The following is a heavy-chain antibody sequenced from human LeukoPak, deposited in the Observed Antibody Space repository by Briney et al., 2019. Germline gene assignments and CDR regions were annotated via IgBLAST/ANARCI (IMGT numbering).Heavy chain of an antibody. CDR3: ARDWRRFWIGYYPFDY. V-gene: IGHV1-18*01. CDR1: GYTFTSYG. CDR2: ISAYNGNT. Sequence: ASVKVSCKASGYTFTSYGISWVRQAPGQGIEWMGWISAYNGNTNYAQKLQGRVTMTTDTSTNTAYMELRSLRSDATAAYYCARDWRRFWIGYYPFDYWGQGTLVTVSS. D-gene: IGHD3-3*01. J-gene: IGHJ4*02.